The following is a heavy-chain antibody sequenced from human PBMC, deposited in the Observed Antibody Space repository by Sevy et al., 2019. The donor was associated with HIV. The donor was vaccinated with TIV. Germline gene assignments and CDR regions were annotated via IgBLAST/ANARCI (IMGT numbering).Heavy chain of an antibody. J-gene: IGHJ4*02. D-gene: IGHD3-10*01. Sequence: GGSLRLSCAASEFIFTGYWMNWVRQAPGKGLEWVSGISDSGDTTHYAESVKGRFTISRHNSKNTVSLQMSSLRAEDTAIYYCAKLPSTVMFREKGYWGQGTRVTVSS. CDR1: EFIFTGYW. CDR3: AKLPSTVMFREKGY. CDR2: ISDSGDTT. V-gene: IGHV3-23*01.